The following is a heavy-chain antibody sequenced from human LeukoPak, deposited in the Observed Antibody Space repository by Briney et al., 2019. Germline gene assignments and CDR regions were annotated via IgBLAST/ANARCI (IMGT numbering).Heavy chain of an antibody. CDR3: TTESGYKTARQRGFDS. D-gene: IGHD1-14*01. CDR2: IKSKARGGAT. CDR1: GFTFSRYV. Sequence: GGSLRLSCAASGFTFSRYVMTWVRQAPGKGLELIGHIKSKARGGATEYAAPAKGRFTISRDYSKEMLFLEMNSLKIEDTAVYYCTTESGYKTARQRGFDSWGQGTLVTVSS. V-gene: IGHV3-15*01. J-gene: IGHJ4*02.